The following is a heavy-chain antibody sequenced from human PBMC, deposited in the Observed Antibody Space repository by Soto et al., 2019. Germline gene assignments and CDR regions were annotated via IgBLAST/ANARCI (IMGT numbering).Heavy chain of an antibody. D-gene: IGHD1-7*01. Sequence: ESGGGVVQPGRSLRLSCAASGFTFSSYGMHWVRQAPGKGLEWVAVISYDGSNKYYADSVKGRFTISRDNSKNTLYLQMNSLRAEDTAVYYCAKHGITGTTENYYYGMDVWGQGTTVTVSS. CDR1: GFTFSSYG. V-gene: IGHV3-30*18. CDR2: ISYDGSNK. CDR3: AKHGITGTTENYYYGMDV. J-gene: IGHJ6*02.